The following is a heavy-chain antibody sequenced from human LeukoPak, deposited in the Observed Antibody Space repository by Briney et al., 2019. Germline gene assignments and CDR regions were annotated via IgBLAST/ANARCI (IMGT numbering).Heavy chain of an antibody. V-gene: IGHV4-39*07. Sequence: PSETLSLTCTVSGGSISSSSYYWGWIRQPPGKGLEWIGEINHSGSTNYNPSLKSRLTISVDTSKNQFSLKLSSVTAADTAVYYCARLRQQLVRRERSPTRTYYYYMDVWGKGTTVTISS. CDR2: INHSGST. J-gene: IGHJ6*03. D-gene: IGHD6-13*01. CDR3: ARLRQQLVRRERSPTRTYYYYMDV. CDR1: GGSISSSSYY.